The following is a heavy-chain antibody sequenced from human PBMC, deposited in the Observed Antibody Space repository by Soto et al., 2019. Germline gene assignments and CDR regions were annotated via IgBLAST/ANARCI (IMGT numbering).Heavy chain of an antibody. CDR1: GGSFSGYY. V-gene: IGHV4-34*01. D-gene: IGHD2-21*02. CDR3: ARDRGGDNYYYYSVMAV. CDR2: INHSGST. Sequence: SETLSLTCAVYGGSFSGYYWSRIRQPPGKGLEWIGEINHSGSTNYNPSLKSRVTISVDTSKNQFSLKLSSVTAADTAVYYCARDRGGDNYYYYSVMAVWGKGTTVTVSS. J-gene: IGHJ6*04.